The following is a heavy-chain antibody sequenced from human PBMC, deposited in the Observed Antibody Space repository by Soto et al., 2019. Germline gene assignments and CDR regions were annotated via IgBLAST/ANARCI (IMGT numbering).Heavy chain of an antibody. V-gene: IGHV3-74*01. CDR3: ARDPRNLGLDP. CDR1: GFTLSSYW. CDR2: INGDGITI. J-gene: IGHJ5*02. Sequence: GGSLRLSCAASGFTLSSYWMYWVRQAPGKGLVWVSRINGDGITISYADSVKGLFTIFRDNAKNTLFLQMNSLRFEDTAVYYCARDPRNLGLDPWGQGTLVTVSS.